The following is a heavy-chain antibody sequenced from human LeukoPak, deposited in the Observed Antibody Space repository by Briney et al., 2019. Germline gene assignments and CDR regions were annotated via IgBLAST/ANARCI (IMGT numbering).Heavy chain of an antibody. V-gene: IGHV6-1*01. CDR2: TYYRSKWYN. CDR1: GDSVSRNSAA. D-gene: IGHD5-24*01. Sequence: PSHTVSLTCGISGDSVSRNSAAWNWIRQSPSRGLEWLGRTYYRSKWYNDYAVPVKSRITINPDTSKNQFSLQLNSVTPEDTAVYYCARDRWLQFLGYYYGMDVWGQGTTVTVSS. J-gene: IGHJ6*02. CDR3: ARDRWLQFLGYYYGMDV.